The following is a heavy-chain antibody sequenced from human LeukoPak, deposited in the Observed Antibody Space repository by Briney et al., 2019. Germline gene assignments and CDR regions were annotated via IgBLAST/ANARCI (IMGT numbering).Heavy chain of an antibody. D-gene: IGHD5-12*01. CDR2: ITGSSDTI. V-gene: IGHV3-48*04. J-gene: IGHJ4*02. CDR3: ARAGGYSGYASN. CDR1: GFTFSPYS. Sequence: GGSLRLSCAASGFTFSPYSMNWVRQAPGKGLEWLSYITGSSDTIYYADSVKGRFTTSRDNAKNSLYLQMNSLRVEDTAVYYCARAGGYSGYASNWGQGTLVTVSS.